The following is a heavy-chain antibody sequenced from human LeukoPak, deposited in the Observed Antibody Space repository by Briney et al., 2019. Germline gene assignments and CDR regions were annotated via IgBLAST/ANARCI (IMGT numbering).Heavy chain of an antibody. D-gene: IGHD6-19*01. CDR2: IKSKTDGETT. Sequence: GGSLRLSCAASGFTFSNAWMSWVRQAPGKGLEWVGRIKSKTDGETTDYVAHVKGRFTISRDDSKNTLYLQMNSLKTEDTAVYYCTTGGSGWGQGTTVTVSS. V-gene: IGHV3-15*01. CDR1: GFTFSNAW. CDR3: TTGGSG. J-gene: IGHJ6*02.